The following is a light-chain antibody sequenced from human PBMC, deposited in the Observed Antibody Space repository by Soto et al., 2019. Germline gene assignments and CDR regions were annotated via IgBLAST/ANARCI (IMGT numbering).Light chain of an antibody. Sequence: EIVLTQSPGTPSLSPGERVTLSCRTSQSISNNHLAWYQQKPGQAPRLLIHGTSNRATGVPDRFSGSGSGTDFTLTFSRLEPEDFAVYYCEYYGTSITFGGGTKV. CDR2: GTS. CDR1: QSISNNH. CDR3: EYYGTSIT. V-gene: IGKV3-20*01. J-gene: IGKJ4*01.